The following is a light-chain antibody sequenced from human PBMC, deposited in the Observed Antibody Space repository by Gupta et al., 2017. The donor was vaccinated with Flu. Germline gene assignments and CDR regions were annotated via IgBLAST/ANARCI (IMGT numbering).Light chain of an antibody. CDR1: DSDIGPYRY. J-gene: IGLJ3*02. CDR3: TSYTSSDTWV. V-gene: IGLV2-14*03. CDR2: DVT. Sequence: QSALTQPAAVSGSPGQSITISCTGSDSDIGPYRYVSWYQQHPDKAPKLIMYDVTDRPSGVSDRFSGSKFGNTASLTISGVQAEDEADYYCTSYTSSDTWVFGGGTKVTVL.